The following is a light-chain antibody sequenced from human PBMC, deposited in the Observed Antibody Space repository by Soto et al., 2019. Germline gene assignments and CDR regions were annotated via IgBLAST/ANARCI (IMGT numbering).Light chain of an antibody. V-gene: IGKV3-15*01. CDR1: QSVSSN. CDR2: GAS. CDR3: QQYNDWPPT. J-gene: IGKJ1*01. Sequence: EIVLTQSPGTLSLSPGERATLSCRASQSVSSNFAWYQQKPGRAPRLLIYGASTRATGMPAKFSGSGSGTEFTLTISSLQSEDFAVYYCQQYNDWPPTFGQGTKVDI.